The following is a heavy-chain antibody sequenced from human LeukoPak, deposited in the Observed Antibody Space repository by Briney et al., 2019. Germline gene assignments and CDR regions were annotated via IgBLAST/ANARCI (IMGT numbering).Heavy chain of an antibody. Sequence: SETLSLTCTVSGGSISSSSYYWGWIRQPPGKGLEWIGSIYYSGNTYYNPSLKSRVTMSVDTSKNQFSLKLSSVTAADTAVYYCARSGYSYGWPNAFDIWGQGTMVTVSS. CDR1: GGSISSSSYY. CDR2: IYYSGNT. CDR3: ARSGYSYGWPNAFDI. D-gene: IGHD5-18*01. V-gene: IGHV4-39*07. J-gene: IGHJ3*02.